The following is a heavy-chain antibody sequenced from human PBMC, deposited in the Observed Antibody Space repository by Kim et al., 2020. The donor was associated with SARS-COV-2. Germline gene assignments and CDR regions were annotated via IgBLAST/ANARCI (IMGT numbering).Heavy chain of an antibody. CDR1: GYAFSDYS. CDR3: AIDLGGFDSSGYFCY. J-gene: IGHJ4*01. D-gene: IGHD6-25*01. V-gene: IGHV1-2*04. CDR2: INPNTGDA. Sequence: ASVKVSCKASGYAFSDYSIHWVRQAPGQGLEWMGWINPNTGDAHYAQKFQGWVTITRDTSISTAYMEVTSLKSDDTAVYYCAIDLGGFDSSGYFCYWGQGTLVTVSS.